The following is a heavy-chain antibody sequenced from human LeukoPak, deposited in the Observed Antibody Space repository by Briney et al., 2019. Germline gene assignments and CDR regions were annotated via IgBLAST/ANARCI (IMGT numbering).Heavy chain of an antibody. CDR3: ASQVVGAAFDP. CDR1: GFTFSSYA. V-gene: IGHV3-23*01. J-gene: IGHJ5*02. Sequence: GGSLRLSCAASGFTFSSYAMSWVRQAPGKGLEWVSVISGSGGSTYYADSVKGRFTISRDNAKNTLYLQMNSLRAEDTAVYYCASQVVGAAFDPWGQGTLVTVSS. CDR2: ISGSGGST. D-gene: IGHD2-15*01.